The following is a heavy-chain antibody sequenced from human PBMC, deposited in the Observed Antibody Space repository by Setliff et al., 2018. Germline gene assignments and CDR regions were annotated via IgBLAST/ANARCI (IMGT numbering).Heavy chain of an antibody. CDR1: GGSVSPYF. CDR3: ARDRTAYSYGLDV. V-gene: IGHV4-59*02. D-gene: IGHD5-18*01. J-gene: IGHJ6*02. CDR2: IYHNGNT. Sequence: KASETLSLTCTVSGGSVSPYFWSWIRQPPGKGLQWIGYIYHNGNTNFNPSLKSRVNMSIDTSKNQFALNLKSVTAADTAVYYCARDRTAYSYGLDVWGQGTTVTVS.